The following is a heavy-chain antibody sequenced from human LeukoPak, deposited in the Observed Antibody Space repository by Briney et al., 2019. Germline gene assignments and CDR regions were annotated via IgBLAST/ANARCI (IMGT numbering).Heavy chain of an antibody. CDR2: INHSGTT. V-gene: IGHV4-34*01. CDR3: ARALFGGSRWAYYFDY. Sequence: PSETLSLTCGVSDESFSGYYWSWIRQPPGKGLEWIGEINHSGTTKYNPSPKSRVTISIDMSKNHFSLRLNSVTAADTAVYYCARALFGGSRWAYYFDYWGQGTLVTVSS. CDR1: DESFSGYY. J-gene: IGHJ4*02. D-gene: IGHD6-13*01.